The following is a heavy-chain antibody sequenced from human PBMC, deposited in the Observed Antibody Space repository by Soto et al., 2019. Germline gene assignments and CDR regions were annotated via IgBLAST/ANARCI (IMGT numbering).Heavy chain of an antibody. Sequence: QGQLVQSGVEVKKPGASVKVSCKASGYTFTDYGISWVRPAPGQGLEWMGWLSAYNGNTNYAQNLQDRVTMTTDTSTSTAYMELRSLRSDDTAVYYCARDRSTHDYWGQGTLIAVSS. CDR2: LSAYNGNT. CDR1: GYTFTDYG. J-gene: IGHJ4*02. D-gene: IGHD1-1*01. V-gene: IGHV1-18*01. CDR3: ARDRSTHDY.